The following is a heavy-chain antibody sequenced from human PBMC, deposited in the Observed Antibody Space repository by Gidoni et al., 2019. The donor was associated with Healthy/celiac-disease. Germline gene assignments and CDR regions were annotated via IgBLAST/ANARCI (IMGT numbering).Heavy chain of an antibody. CDR3: ARAFDYDFWSGYYPFDY. D-gene: IGHD3-3*01. Sequence: EVQLVESGGGLVKPGGSLRRSCAASGLTFSSYSMNWVRQAPGKGLEWVSSISSSSSYKYYADSVKCRFTISRDNAKNSLYLQMNSLRAEDTAVYYCARAFDYDFWSGYYPFDYWGQGTLVTVSS. J-gene: IGHJ4*02. CDR1: GLTFSSYS. V-gene: IGHV3-21*01. CDR2: ISSSSSYK.